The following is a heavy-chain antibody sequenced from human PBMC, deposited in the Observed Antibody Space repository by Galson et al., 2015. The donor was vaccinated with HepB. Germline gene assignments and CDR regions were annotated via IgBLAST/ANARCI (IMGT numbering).Heavy chain of an antibody. CDR1: GFTLSTYW. CDR3: ARVRRYCSGDTCDHDGMDV. CDR2: IKQDGSEK. Sequence: SLRLSCAASGFTLSTYWMSWVRQAPGKGLEWVANIKQDGSEKNYVDSVKGRFTISRDNAKNSLNLQMNNLRGEDTAVYYCARVRRYCSGDTCDHDGMDVWGQGTTVTVS. V-gene: IGHV3-7*03. D-gene: IGHD2-15*01. J-gene: IGHJ6*02.